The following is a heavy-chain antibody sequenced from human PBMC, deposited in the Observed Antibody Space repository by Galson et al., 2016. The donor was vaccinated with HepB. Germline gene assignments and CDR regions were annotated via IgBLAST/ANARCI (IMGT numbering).Heavy chain of an antibody. CDR3: GKDWGSLWESSGKGMDV. CDR1: GFTFDDYT. Sequence: SLRLSCAASGFTFDDYTMHWVRQAPGKGLEWVALISWDGRSPDYADSVRGRFTISRDNRQNLLYLQMNDRTSEDTALYYCGKDWGSLWESSGKGMDVWGQGTTVIVSS. CDR2: ISWDGRSP. D-gene: IGHD3-10*01. J-gene: IGHJ6*02. V-gene: IGHV3-43*01.